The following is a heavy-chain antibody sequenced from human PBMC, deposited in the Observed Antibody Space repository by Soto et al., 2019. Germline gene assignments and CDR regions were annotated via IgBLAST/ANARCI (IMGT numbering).Heavy chain of an antibody. CDR1: GYTFTSYD. Sequence: ASVKVSCKASGYTFTSYDINWVRQATGQGLEWMGWMNPNSGNTGYAQKFQGRVTMTRNTSISTAYMELSSLRSEGTAVYYCARATSQGIVVVPAAHAPDYWGQGTLVTVSS. CDR3: ARATSQGIVVVPAAHAPDY. V-gene: IGHV1-8*01. CDR2: MNPNSGNT. J-gene: IGHJ4*02. D-gene: IGHD2-2*01.